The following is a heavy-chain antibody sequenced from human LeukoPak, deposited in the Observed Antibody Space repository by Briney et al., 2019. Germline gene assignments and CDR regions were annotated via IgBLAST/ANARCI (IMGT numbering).Heavy chain of an antibody. CDR2: INTNTGNP. CDR1: GYTFTDFA. V-gene: IGHV7-4-1*02. J-gene: IGHJ4*02. Sequence: GASVKVSCKASGYTFTDFAMNWVRQAPGQGLEWVGWINTNTGNPTYAQGFTGRFVLSLDTSVSTAYLQISSLQAEDTAVYYCARARANWNADYWGQGTLVTVSS. D-gene: IGHD1-1*01. CDR3: ARARANWNADY.